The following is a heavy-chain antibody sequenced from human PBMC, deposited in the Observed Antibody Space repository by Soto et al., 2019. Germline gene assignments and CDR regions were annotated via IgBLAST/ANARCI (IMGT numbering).Heavy chain of an antibody. CDR2: IYYSGST. J-gene: IGHJ4*02. CDR1: GGSISSSSYY. Sequence: QLQLQESGPGLVKPSETLSLTCTVSGGSISSSSYYWGWIRQPPGKGLEWIGSIYYSGSTYYNPSLKSRVTISVDTSKNQFSLKLSSVTAADTAVYYCARHVEWLRLFDYWGQGTLVTVSS. V-gene: IGHV4-39*01. CDR3: ARHVEWLRLFDY. D-gene: IGHD5-12*01.